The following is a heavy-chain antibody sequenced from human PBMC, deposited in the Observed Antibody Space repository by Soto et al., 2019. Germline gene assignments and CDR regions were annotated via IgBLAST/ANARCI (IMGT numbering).Heavy chain of an antibody. D-gene: IGHD3-22*01. CDR2: SISICGTA. Sequence: SVEVSCKASRGTFSSYAISWVRQAPGQGREWMGRSISICGTANYAQKLQGRVTITADESTSTAYMELSSLRSEDTAVYYCARSNLNYYDRSGYYLNGMDAWGQGTTVTAS. V-gene: IGHV1-69*13. CDR3: ARSNLNYYDRSGYYLNGMDA. J-gene: IGHJ6*02. CDR1: RGTFSSYA.